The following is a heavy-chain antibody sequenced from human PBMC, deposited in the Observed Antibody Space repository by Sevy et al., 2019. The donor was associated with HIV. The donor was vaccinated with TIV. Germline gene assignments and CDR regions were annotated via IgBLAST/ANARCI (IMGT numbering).Heavy chain of an antibody. Sequence: GGSLRLSCAASGFTFSYYTMKWVRQAPGKGLEWVSSISSGSSYISYGESVKGRFTIPRDNAKNSLFLQMNSLRAEDTAVYYCARSLDYYDSSGANDYWGQGTLVTVSS. CDR1: GFTFSYYT. V-gene: IGHV3-21*01. CDR3: ARSLDYYDSSGANDY. D-gene: IGHD3-22*01. CDR2: ISSGSSYI. J-gene: IGHJ4*02.